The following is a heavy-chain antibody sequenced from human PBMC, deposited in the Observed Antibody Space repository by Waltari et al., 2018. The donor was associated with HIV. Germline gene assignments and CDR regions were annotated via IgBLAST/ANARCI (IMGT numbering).Heavy chain of an antibody. CDR1: GGSISSGGCY. V-gene: IGHV4-31*01. Sequence: QVQLQESGPGLVKPSQTLSLTCTVSGGSISSGGCYWCWIRQQPGKGLEWIGYIYYRGNTYYNPSLKIQVTISVDTSQNQFSLKLSSGTAADTAVYYCARYRGYSFDWGQGTLVTVSS. CDR2: IYYRGNT. CDR3: ARYRGYSFD. D-gene: IGHD5-18*01. J-gene: IGHJ4*02.